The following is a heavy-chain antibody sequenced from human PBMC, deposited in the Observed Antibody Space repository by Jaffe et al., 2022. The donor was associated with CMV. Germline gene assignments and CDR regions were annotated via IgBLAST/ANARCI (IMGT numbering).Heavy chain of an antibody. J-gene: IGHJ3*02. CDR1: GYSFTSYW. V-gene: IGHV5-51*01. Sequence: EVQLVQSGAEVKKPGESLKISCKGSGYSFTSYWIGWVRQMPGKGLEWMGIIYPGDSDTRYSPSFQGQVTISADKSISTAYLQWSSLKASDTAMYYCARHVAYCGGDCYRNDAFDIWGQGTMVTVSS. D-gene: IGHD2-21*02. CDR2: IYPGDSDT. CDR3: ARHVAYCGGDCYRNDAFDI.